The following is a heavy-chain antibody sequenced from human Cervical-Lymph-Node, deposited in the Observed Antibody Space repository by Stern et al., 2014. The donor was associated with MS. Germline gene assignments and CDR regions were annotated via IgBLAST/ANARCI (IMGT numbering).Heavy chain of an antibody. V-gene: IGHV3-30*01. D-gene: IGHD1-1*01. J-gene: IGHJ5*02. Sequence: VQLVESGGGVVQPGRSLRLSCAASGFTFSSYAMHWVRQAPGKGLEWVAVISYDGINKYYADYVKGRFTISRDNSKNTLYLQMNSLRAEDTAVYYCARDRYNWNDFNWFDPWGKGTLVTVSS. CDR2: ISYDGINK. CDR3: ARDRYNWNDFNWFDP. CDR1: GFTFSSYA.